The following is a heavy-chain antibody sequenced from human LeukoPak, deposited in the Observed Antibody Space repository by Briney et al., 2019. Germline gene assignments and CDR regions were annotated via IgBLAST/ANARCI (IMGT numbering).Heavy chain of an antibody. CDR2: ISAYNGNT. CDR1: GYTFTSYG. Sequence: GASVKVSCKASGYTFTSYGISWVRQVPGQGLEWMGWISAYNGNTNYAQKLQGRVTMTTDTSTSTAYMELRSLRSDDTAVYYCARDNLLRYFDWELYYGMDVWGKGTTVTVSS. J-gene: IGHJ6*04. D-gene: IGHD3-9*01. V-gene: IGHV1-18*04. CDR3: ARDNLLRYFDWELYYGMDV.